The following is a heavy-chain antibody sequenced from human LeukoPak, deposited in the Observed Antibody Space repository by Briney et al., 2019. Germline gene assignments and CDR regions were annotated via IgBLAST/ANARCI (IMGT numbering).Heavy chain of an antibody. CDR1: GFTVSNNY. D-gene: IGHD5-18*01. CDR3: AETDTAMFDAFDI. Sequence: GGSLRLSCAASGFTVSNNYLSWVRQAPGKGLEWVSVNYSSGSTYYADSVKGRFTISRDNSKNTLYLQMNSLRAEDTAVYYCAETDTAMFDAFDIWGQGTMVTVSS. CDR2: NYSSGST. J-gene: IGHJ3*02. V-gene: IGHV3-53*01.